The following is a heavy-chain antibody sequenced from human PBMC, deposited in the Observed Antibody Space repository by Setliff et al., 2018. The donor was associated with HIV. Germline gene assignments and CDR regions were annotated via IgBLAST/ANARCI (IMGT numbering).Heavy chain of an antibody. CDR1: GGTFSSYA. CDR3: ARDFGGYCSSMSCPGLFDP. J-gene: IGHJ5*02. V-gene: IGHV1-69*05. Sequence: SVKVSCKASGGTFSSYAISWVRQAPGQGLEWMGGTIPISGTVNYAQKFWGRVTVTTHESTSTAYMELSSLRSEDTAVYYCARDFGGYCSSMSCPGLFDPWGQGTLVTVSS. CDR2: TIPISGTV. D-gene: IGHD2-2*01.